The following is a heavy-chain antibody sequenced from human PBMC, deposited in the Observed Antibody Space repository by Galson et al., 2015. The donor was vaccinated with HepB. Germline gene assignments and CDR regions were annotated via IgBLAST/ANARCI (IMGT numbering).Heavy chain of an antibody. CDR3: ARAVARTHYYGSGSYYKPEYYYGMDV. J-gene: IGHJ6*02. CDR2: INHSGST. CDR1: GGSFSGYY. Sequence: LSLTCAVYGGSFSGYYWSWIRQPPGKGLEWIGEINHSGSTNYNPSLKSRVTISVDTSKNQFSLKLSSVTAADTAVYYCARAVARTHYYGSGSYYKPEYYYGMDVWGQGTTVTVSS. D-gene: IGHD3-10*01. V-gene: IGHV4-34*01.